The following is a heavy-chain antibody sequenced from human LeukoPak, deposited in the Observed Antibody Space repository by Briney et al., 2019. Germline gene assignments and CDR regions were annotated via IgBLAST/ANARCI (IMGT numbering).Heavy chain of an antibody. Sequence: HPGGSLRLSCAASGFTFSSYEMNWVRQAPGKGLQWVSYISSSGSTMYYADSVTGRFTISRDNAKNSLYLQMNSLRAEDTAVYYCARGMQQPAWGQGTLVIVSS. CDR3: ARGMQQPA. D-gene: IGHD6-13*01. V-gene: IGHV3-48*03. J-gene: IGHJ5*02. CDR1: GFTFSSYE. CDR2: ISSSGSTM.